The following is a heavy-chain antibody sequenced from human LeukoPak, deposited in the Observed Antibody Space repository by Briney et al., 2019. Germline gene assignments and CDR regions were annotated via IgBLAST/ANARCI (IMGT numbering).Heavy chain of an antibody. V-gene: IGHV3-21*01. CDR1: GFTFSSYS. CDR3: ARVGGLRASDY. Sequence: GGSLRLSCAAYGFTFSSYSMNWDRQAPGKGLEWVSSISSSSSYIYYADSVKGRFTISRDNAKNSLYLQMNSLRAEDTAVYYCARVGGLRASDYWGQGTLVTVSS. J-gene: IGHJ4*02. D-gene: IGHD3-16*01. CDR2: ISSSSSYI.